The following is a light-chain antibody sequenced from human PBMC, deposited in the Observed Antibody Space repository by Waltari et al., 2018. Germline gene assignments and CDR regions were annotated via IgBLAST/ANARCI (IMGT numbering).Light chain of an antibody. CDR2: DLS. J-gene: IGLJ2*01. Sequence: QSALTHPASVSGSPVQSVTVFCAGTSNCVRGYNCVSWYQEHPGQAPSVILYDLSDRPSGVSARFAGSKSGHTASLTSSGHQAEDEADYYGSSQSSNDVVLFGGGTKLTVL. CDR3: SSQSSNDVVL. V-gene: IGLV2-14*01. CDR1: SNCVRGYNC.